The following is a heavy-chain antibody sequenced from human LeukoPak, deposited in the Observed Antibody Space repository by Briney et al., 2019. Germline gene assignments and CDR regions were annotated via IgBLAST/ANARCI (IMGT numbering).Heavy chain of an antibody. CDR2: IYGRGGS. CDR3: ARDRYYYGSGSLSWFDP. V-gene: IGHV4-61*02. D-gene: IGHD3-10*01. CDR1: GGSISSGSYY. J-gene: IGHJ5*02. Sequence: PSETLSLTCTVSGGSISSGSYYWSWIRQPAGKGLEWIGRIYGRGGSNYNPSLKSRVTISIDKSKNQFSLKLSSVTAADTAVYYCARDRYYYGSGSLSWFDPWGQGTLVTVSS.